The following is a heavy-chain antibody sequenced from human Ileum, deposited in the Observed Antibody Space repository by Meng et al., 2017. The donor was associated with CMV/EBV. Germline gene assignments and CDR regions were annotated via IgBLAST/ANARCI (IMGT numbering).Heavy chain of an antibody. V-gene: IGHV3-15*07. Sequence: SCAGSGLTFGDAWMNWVRQAPGKGLEWVGRIKSKFHGETTDYAAPVRGRFTISRDDSKNTLYLQMNSLKTDDTAVYYCATDSVTTPFWGQGTLVTVSS. D-gene: IGHD4-17*01. CDR1: GLTFGDAW. J-gene: IGHJ4*02. CDR2: IKSKFHGETT. CDR3: ATDSVTTPF.